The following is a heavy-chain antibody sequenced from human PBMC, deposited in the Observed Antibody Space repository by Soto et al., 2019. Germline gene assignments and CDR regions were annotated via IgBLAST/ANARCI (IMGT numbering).Heavy chain of an antibody. CDR3: FWSGYHVYYGMDV. J-gene: IGHJ6*02. CDR2: EYYTGST. V-gene: IGHV4-59*12. D-gene: IGHD3-3*01. CDR1: GDPIRGNH. Sequence: SETLSLTCTVPGDPIRGNHWSWIRQPPGKRPEWIGYEYYTGSTYYNPSLKSRVTISVDTSKNQFSLKLSSVTAADTAVYYDFWSGYHVYYGMDVWGQGTTVTVSS.